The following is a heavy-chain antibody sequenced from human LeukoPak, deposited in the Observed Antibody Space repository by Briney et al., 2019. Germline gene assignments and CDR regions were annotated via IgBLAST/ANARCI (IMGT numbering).Heavy chain of an antibody. D-gene: IGHD1-1*01. V-gene: IGHV4-39*07. CDR2: IYYSGST. CDR1: GGSISSGSYY. Sequence: PSETLSLTCTVSGGSISSGSYYWGWIRQPPGKGLEWIGSIYYSGSTYYNPSLKSRVTISVDTSKNQFSLKLSSVTAADTAVYYCASKLRGSTRGPRGIYYMDVWGKGTTVTVSS. CDR3: ASKLRGSTRGPRGIYYMDV. J-gene: IGHJ6*03.